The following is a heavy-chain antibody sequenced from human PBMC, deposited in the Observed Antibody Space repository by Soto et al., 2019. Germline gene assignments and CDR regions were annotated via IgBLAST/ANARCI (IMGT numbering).Heavy chain of an antibody. CDR1: GGSFSGYY. CDR3: ARGGRVYYYYGMDV. V-gene: IGHV4-34*01. Sequence: KPSETLSLTCAVYGGSFSGYYWSWIRQPPGKGLEWIGEINHSGSTNYNPSLKSRVTISVDTSKNQFSLKLSSVTAADTAVYYCARGGRVYYYYGMDVWGQGTTVTVSS. J-gene: IGHJ6*02. CDR2: INHSGST.